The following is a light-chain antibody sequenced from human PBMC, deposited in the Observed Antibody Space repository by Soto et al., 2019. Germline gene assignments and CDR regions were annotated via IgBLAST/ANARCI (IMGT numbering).Light chain of an antibody. Sequence: DIQMTQSPSSLSASVRDRVTITCRASQAIGNDLGWYQQKPGKAPNRLIYAAASLQSGVPSRFTGSVSGTEFTLTVSSPQPEDCANHYCLQRNTYPLTFGQGTKVEIK. J-gene: IGKJ1*01. CDR1: QAIGND. CDR3: LQRNTYPLT. CDR2: AAA. V-gene: IGKV1-17*01.